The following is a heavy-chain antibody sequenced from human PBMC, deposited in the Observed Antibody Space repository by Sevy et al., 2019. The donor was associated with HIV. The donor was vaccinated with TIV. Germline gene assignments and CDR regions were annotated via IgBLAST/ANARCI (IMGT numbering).Heavy chain of an antibody. CDR3: ARDGSSGGLFLKDYYYFGMDV. Sequence: GGSLRLSCAASGFTFSSYAMHWVRQAPGKGLEWVAVISYDGNNKYHADSVKDRFTISRYNSKNTLYLQRNSLRAEDTAVYYCARDGSSGGLFLKDYYYFGMDVWGQGTTVTVSS. V-gene: IGHV3-30*04. CDR1: GFTFSSYA. J-gene: IGHJ6*02. D-gene: IGHD3-16*01. CDR2: ISYDGNNK.